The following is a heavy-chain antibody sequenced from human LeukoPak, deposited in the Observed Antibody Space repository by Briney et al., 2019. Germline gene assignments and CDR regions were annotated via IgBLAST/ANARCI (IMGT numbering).Heavy chain of an antibody. D-gene: IGHD2-15*01. CDR1: GYTFTGYY. Sequence: EASVNVSCKASGYTFTGYYMHWVRQAPGQGLEWMGWINPNSGGTNCAQKFQGRVTMTRDTSISTAYMELSRLRSDDTAVYYCARGSCSGGSCYSRWFDPWGQGTLVTVSS. CDR3: ARGSCSGGSCYSRWFDP. CDR2: INPNSGGT. J-gene: IGHJ5*02. V-gene: IGHV1-2*02.